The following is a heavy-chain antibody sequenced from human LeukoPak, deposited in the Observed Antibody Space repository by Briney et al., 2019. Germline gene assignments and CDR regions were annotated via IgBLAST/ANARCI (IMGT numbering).Heavy chain of an antibody. Sequence: PSETLSLTCTVSGGSVSSGSYYWSWIRQPPGKGLEWIGEINHSGSTNYNPSLKSRVTISVDTSKNQFSLKLSSVTAADTAVYYCARGLLGPVDYWGQGTLVTVSS. V-gene: IGHV4-39*07. D-gene: IGHD7-27*01. CDR1: GGSVSSGSYY. CDR2: INHSGST. J-gene: IGHJ4*02. CDR3: ARGLLGPVDY.